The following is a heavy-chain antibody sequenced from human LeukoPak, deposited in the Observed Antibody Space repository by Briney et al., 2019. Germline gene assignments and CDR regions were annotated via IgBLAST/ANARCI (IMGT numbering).Heavy chain of an antibody. CDR2: IHPNSGGT. V-gene: IGHV1-2*02. Sequence: GASVKVSCKASGFMFTGYYMHWMRQAPGQGLEWMGYIHPNSGGTKYAQKFQGRVTLTRDTSISTAYMELSSLTSHDTAVYYCARVGGNTGTYLANDYWGQGTLVTVSS. CDR1: GFMFTGYY. CDR3: ARVGGNTGTYLANDY. J-gene: IGHJ4*02. D-gene: IGHD1-26*01.